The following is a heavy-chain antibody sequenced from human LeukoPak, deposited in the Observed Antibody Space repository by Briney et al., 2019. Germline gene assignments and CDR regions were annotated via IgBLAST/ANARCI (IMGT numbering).Heavy chain of an antibody. CDR2: ISNYFGVT. V-gene: IGHV1-18*04. CDR3: ARDSDYSGNGNGDWFDP. J-gene: IGHJ5*02. Sequence: ASVRVSCKASGFRFTSFGVSWVRQAPGQGLEWMGWISNYFGVTHYAEKFEDRVTMTIDTSTATAYIELRSLRYDDTAIYYCARDSDYSGNGNGDWFDPWGQGTVVTVSS. D-gene: IGHD4-11*01. CDR1: GFRFTSFG.